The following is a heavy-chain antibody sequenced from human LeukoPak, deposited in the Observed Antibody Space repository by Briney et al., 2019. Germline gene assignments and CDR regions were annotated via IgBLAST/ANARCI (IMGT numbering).Heavy chain of an antibody. CDR3: AREGRRLLTGYYKAPGAFDI. CDR1: GGSFSGYY. CDR2: INHSGST. Sequence: SETLSLTCAVYGGSFSGYYWSWIRQPPGKGLEWMGEINHSGSTNYNPSLKSRVTISVDTSKNQFSLKLSSVTAADTAVYYCAREGRRLLTGYYKAPGAFDIWGQGTMVTVSS. D-gene: IGHD3-9*01. V-gene: IGHV4-34*01. J-gene: IGHJ3*02.